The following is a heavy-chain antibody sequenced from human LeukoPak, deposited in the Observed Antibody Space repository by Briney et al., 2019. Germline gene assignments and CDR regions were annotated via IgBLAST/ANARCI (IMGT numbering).Heavy chain of an antibody. J-gene: IGHJ5*02. Sequence: ASVKVSCKASGYTFTSYDINWVRQATGQGLEWMGWMNPNSGNTGYAQKFQGRVTITRNTSISTDYMELSSLRSEDTAVYYCARLIAAAGTVSWFDPWGQGTLVTVSS. CDR1: GYTFTSYD. CDR2: MNPNSGNT. V-gene: IGHV1-8*03. CDR3: ARLIAAAGTVSWFDP. D-gene: IGHD6-13*01.